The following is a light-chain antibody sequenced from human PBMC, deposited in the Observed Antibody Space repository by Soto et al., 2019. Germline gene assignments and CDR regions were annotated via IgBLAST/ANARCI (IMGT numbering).Light chain of an antibody. Sequence: QSVLTQPASVSGSPGQSITISCTGTNSDVGTYNSVSWYQHHPGKAPKLMICEVSNRPSGVSNRFSGSKSGNTASLSISGLQAEDEADYYCSSYRSSNTYVFGNGTKVTVL. CDR3: SSYRSSNTYV. V-gene: IGLV2-14*01. CDR1: NSDVGTYNS. CDR2: EVS. J-gene: IGLJ1*01.